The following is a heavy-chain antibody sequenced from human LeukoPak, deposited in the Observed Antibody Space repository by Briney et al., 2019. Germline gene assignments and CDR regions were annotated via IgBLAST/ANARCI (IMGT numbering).Heavy chain of an antibody. V-gene: IGHV4-39*01. D-gene: IGHD4-17*01. J-gene: IGHJ4*02. Sequence: SETLSLTCTVSGGSISSSSYYWGWIRQPPGKGLEWIGSIYYSGSTYYNPSLKSRVTISVDTSKNQFSLKLSSVTAADTAVYYCARRTNYGDYDEPFDYWGQGTLVTVSS. CDR2: IYYSGST. CDR3: ARRTNYGDYDEPFDY. CDR1: GGSISSSSYY.